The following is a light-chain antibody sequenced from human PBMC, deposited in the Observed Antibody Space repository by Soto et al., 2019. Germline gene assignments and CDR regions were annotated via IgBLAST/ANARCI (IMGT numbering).Light chain of an antibody. CDR2: DAY. CDR1: QSVSTNY. V-gene: IGKV3D-20*01. CDR3: QQYEAVVT. Sequence: EIVLSHSHATLSFSPGERATLXLRASQSVSTNYLAWYQQKPGLAPRLLIYDAYSRATGIPDRFSGSVSGTDFTLTISRLEPEDFAVYYCQQYEAVVTFGQGTKVDI. J-gene: IGKJ1*01.